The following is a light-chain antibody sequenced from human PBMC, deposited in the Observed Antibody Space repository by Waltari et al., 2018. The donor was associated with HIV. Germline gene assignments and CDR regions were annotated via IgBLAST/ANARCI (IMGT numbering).Light chain of an antibody. CDR1: SSNIESNY. CDR2: RNN. V-gene: IGLV1-47*01. CDR3: AAWDDSLRGV. J-gene: IGLJ2*01. Sequence: QSVLTQPPSASGTPGQRVTISCSGSSSNIESNYVYWYQQLPGTAPKLLIYRNNQRPSGVPDRFSGSKSGTSASLAISGLRSEDEAVYYCAAWDDSLRGVFGGGTKLTVL.